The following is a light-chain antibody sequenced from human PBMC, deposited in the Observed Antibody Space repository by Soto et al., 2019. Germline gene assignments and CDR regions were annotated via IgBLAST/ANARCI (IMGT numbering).Light chain of an antibody. J-gene: IGLJ1*01. Sequence: QSALTQPRSVSGSPGQSVTISCSGTSSDVGAYKFVSWYQHHPGKAPKVMIYDVTERPSGVPDRFSGSKSGNTASLTITGLQADDEADYYCCSYAGTNTYVFGTGTKVTVL. CDR2: DVT. CDR1: SSDVGAYKF. V-gene: IGLV2-11*01. CDR3: CSYAGTNTYV.